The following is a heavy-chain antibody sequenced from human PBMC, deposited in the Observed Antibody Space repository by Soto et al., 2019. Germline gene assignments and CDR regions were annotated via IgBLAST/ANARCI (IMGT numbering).Heavy chain of an antibody. J-gene: IGHJ6*04. Sequence: PGESLKISCKGSGYSFTSYWIGWVRQMPGKGLEWMGIIYPGDSDTRYSPSFQGQVTISADKSISTAYLQWSSLKASDTAMYYCARLVKDYDFWSGPRGAFYYYYGIDVWGEGTPVTVSS. CDR3: ARLVKDYDFWSGPRGAFYYYYGIDV. D-gene: IGHD3-3*01. CDR2: IYPGDSDT. CDR1: GYSFTSYW. V-gene: IGHV5-51*01.